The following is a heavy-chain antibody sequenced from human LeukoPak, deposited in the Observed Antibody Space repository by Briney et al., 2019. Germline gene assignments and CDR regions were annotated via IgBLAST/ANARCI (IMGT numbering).Heavy chain of an antibody. CDR3: ARALVVVTAIAFDY. J-gene: IGHJ4*02. CDR2: IYHSGST. Sequence: SQTLSLTCAVSGGSISSGGYSWSWIRQPPGKGLEWIGYIYHSGSTYYNPSLKSRVTISVDRSKNQFSLKLSSVTAADTAVYYCARALVVVTAIAFDYWGQGTLVTVSS. V-gene: IGHV4-30-2*01. D-gene: IGHD2-21*02. CDR1: GGSISSGGYS.